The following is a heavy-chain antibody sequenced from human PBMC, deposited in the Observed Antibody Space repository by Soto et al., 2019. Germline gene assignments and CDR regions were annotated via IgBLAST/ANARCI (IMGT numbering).Heavy chain of an antibody. J-gene: IGHJ4*02. V-gene: IGHV3-23*01. CDR2: ISGSGGST. D-gene: IGHD1-7*01. CDR1: GVTFKSSA. Sequence: EASGVTFKSSAVSWVRQDTGKGLEWVSAISGSGGSTYYADSVKGRFTISRDNSKDTLYLQMNSLRAEETAVYYCAKDELLIYCGQGTLVTVSS. CDR3: AKDELLIY.